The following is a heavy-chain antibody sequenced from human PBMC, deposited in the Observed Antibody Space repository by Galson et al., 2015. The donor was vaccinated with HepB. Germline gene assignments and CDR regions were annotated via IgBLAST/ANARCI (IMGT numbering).Heavy chain of an antibody. V-gene: IGHV3-21*01. J-gene: IGHJ6*02. CDR3: AREVTTYEDYYYYYGMDV. D-gene: IGHD4-17*01. Sequence: SLRLSCAASGFTFSSYSMNWVRQAPGKGLEWVSSISSSSSYIYYADSVKGRFTISRDNAKNSLYLQMNSLRAEDTAVYYCAREVTTYEDYYYYYGMDVWGQGTTVTVSS. CDR1: GFTFSSYS. CDR2: ISSSSSYI.